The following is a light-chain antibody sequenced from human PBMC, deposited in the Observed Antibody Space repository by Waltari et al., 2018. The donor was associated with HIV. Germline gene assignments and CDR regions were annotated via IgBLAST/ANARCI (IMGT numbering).Light chain of an antibody. CDR3: MQATSWPHT. CDR2: QVS. J-gene: IGKJ2*01. Sequence: TQSPLSLSVTLGQSAAISCKSTQSLAFRDGTSYLFWYHQRPGHPPRRLLYQVSHRDSGIPGRITGSGSDTDFTLRISRVEAEDAGFYFCMQATSWPHTFGQRTELQI. CDR1: QSLAFRDGTSY. V-gene: IGKV2-30*01.